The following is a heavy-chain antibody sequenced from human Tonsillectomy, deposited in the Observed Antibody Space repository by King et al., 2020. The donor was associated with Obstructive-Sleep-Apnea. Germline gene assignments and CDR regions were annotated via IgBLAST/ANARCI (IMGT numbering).Heavy chain of an antibody. J-gene: IGHJ6*02. D-gene: IGHD2-2*01. V-gene: IGHV3-30*04. CDR2: ISSDGSHK. CDR3: ASPYCSGTSCYLYFYGMDV. Sequence: VQLVESGGGVVQPGRSLRLSCAASGFTFSSYAMHWVRQAPGKGLEWVAVISSDGSHKYYADSVKGRFTCSRDNSKNTLYLQMNSLRAEDTAVYYCASPYCSGTSCYLYFYGMDVWGQGPTVTVSS. CDR1: GFTFSSYA.